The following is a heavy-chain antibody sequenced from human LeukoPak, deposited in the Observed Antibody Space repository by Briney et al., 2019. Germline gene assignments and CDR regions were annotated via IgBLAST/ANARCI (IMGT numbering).Heavy chain of an antibody. D-gene: IGHD4-23*01. J-gene: IGHJ4*02. Sequence: GGSLRLSCAASGFTFSTYWMSWVRQAPGKGLEWVANINQDGSEKYYVDSVKGRFTISRDNAKNSLYLQMNSLRAEDTAVYYCARDIGYGGNSLDYWGQGTLVTVSS. CDR1: GFTFSTYW. V-gene: IGHV3-7*03. CDR2: INQDGSEK. CDR3: ARDIGYGGNSLDY.